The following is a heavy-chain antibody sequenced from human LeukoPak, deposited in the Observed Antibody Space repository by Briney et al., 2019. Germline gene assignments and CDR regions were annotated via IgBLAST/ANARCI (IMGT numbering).Heavy chain of an antibody. CDR2: INPNSGVT. CDR1: GYTFTDYY. Sequence: ASVTVSCKASGYTFTDYYIHWVRQAPGQGIEWVGYINPNSGVTNSAQKFQGRVTMARDTSISTVYMDLSSLGSDDTAVYYCARDGEYGTGSYYRGSFDYWGQGILVTVSS. CDR3: ARDGEYGTGSYYRGSFDY. D-gene: IGHD3-10*01. J-gene: IGHJ4*02. V-gene: IGHV1-2*02.